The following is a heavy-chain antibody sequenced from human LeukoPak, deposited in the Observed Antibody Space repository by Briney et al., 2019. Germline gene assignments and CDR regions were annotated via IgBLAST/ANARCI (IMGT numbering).Heavy chain of an antibody. Sequence: GGSLRLSCAASGFTFSSYWMHWVGQAPGKGLVWVSRIKSDGSSTSYADSVRGRFTISRDNAKNTLYLQMNSLRPEDTAVYYCARNDYLQDWGQGTLVTVPS. J-gene: IGHJ1*01. V-gene: IGHV3-74*01. CDR3: ARNDYLQD. CDR2: IKSDGSST. CDR1: GFTFSSYW.